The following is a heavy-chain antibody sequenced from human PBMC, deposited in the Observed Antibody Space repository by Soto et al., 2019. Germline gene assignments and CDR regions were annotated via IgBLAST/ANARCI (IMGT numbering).Heavy chain of an antibody. CDR2: ISSSGSTI. J-gene: IGHJ6*02. CDR1: GFTFSSYE. CDR3: ARVLAAAGRYYYYGMDV. V-gene: IGHV3-48*03. D-gene: IGHD6-13*01. Sequence: GGSLRLSCAASGFTFSSYEMNWVRQAPGKGLEWVSYISSSGSTIYYADSVKGRFTTSRDNAKNSLYLQMNSLRAEDTAVYYCARVLAAAGRYYYYGMDVWGQGTTVTVSS.